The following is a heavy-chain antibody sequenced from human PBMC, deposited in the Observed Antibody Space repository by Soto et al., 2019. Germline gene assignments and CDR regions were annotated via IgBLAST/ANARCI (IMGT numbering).Heavy chain of an antibody. CDR1: GYTFTRYG. J-gene: IGHJ5*02. CDR2: ISAYNGNT. D-gene: IGHD6-13*01. Sequence: ASVKVSCKASGYTFTRYGISWVRQAPGQGLEWMGWISAYNGNTNYAQKLQGRVTMTTDTSTSTAYMELRSLRSDDTAVYYCARAEGPTVKYCSSWSNWFDPWGQGTLVTVSS. CDR3: ARAEGPTVKYCSSWSNWFDP. V-gene: IGHV1-18*01.